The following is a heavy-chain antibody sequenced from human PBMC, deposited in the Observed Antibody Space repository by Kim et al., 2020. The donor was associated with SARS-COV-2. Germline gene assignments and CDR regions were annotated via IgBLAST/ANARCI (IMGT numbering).Heavy chain of an antibody. J-gene: IGHJ4*02. Sequence: SETLSLTCTVSGGSISSYYWSWIRQPPGKGLEWIGYIYYSGSTNYNPSLKSRVTISVDTSKNQFSLKLSSVTAADTAVYYCARHGGITIFGVVRYYFDYWGQGTLVTVSS. CDR1: GGSISSYY. D-gene: IGHD3-3*01. CDR3: ARHGGITIFGVVRYYFDY. CDR2: IYYSGST. V-gene: IGHV4-59*08.